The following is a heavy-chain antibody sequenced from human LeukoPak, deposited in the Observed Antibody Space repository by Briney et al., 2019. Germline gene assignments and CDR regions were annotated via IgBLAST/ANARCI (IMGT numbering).Heavy chain of an antibody. CDR3: AKDGYSSGWYFDY. Sequence: PGGSLRLSCAASRFTFSSYEMNWVRQAPGKGLEWVSYIGGSGIKHYADSVKGRFTISRDNAKNSLYLQMNSLRAEDTAVYYCAKDGYSSGWYFDYWGQGTLVTVSS. CDR2: IGGSGIK. CDR1: RFTFSSYE. J-gene: IGHJ4*02. D-gene: IGHD6-19*01. V-gene: IGHV3-48*03.